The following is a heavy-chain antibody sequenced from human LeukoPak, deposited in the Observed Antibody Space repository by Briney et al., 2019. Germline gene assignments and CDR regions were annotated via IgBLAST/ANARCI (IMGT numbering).Heavy chain of an antibody. J-gene: IGHJ3*02. CDR2: IYYSGST. D-gene: IGHD4-17*01. V-gene: IGHV4-59*01. CDR3: ARDIVYGGYRDAFDI. CDR1: GGSISSYY. Sequence: SETLSLTCTVSGGSISSYYWSWIRQPPGKGLEWIGYIYYSGSTNYNPSLKSRVTISVDTSKNQFSLKLSSVTAADTAVYYCARDIVYGGYRDAFDIWGQGTMVTVSS.